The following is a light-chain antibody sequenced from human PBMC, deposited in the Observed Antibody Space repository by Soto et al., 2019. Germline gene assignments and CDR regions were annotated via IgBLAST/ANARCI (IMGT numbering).Light chain of an antibody. CDR1: SSDVGSFNY. J-gene: IGLJ1*01. CDR2: EVT. V-gene: IGLV2-14*01. Sequence: QSALTQPASVSGSPGQSITISCTATSSDVGSFNYVSWYQHHPGKAPKLMIYEVTSRPSGVSNRFSGSKSGNTASLTISGLQAEDEADYYCVSYATSTTLYVFXSGTKVTVL. CDR3: VSYATSTTLYV.